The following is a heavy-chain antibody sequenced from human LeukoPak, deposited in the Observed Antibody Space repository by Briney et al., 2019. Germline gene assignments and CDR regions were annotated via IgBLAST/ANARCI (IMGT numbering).Heavy chain of an antibody. CDR1: GGSFSGYY. J-gene: IGHJ3*02. CDR2: IYYSGST. V-gene: IGHV4-59*01. CDR3: ARAYNLFDAFDI. D-gene: IGHD1-14*01. Sequence: SETLSLTCAVYGGSFSGYYWSWIRQPPGKGLEWIGYIYYSGSTNYNPSLKSRVTISVDTSKNQFSLKLSSVTAADTAVYYCARAYNLFDAFDIWGQGTMVTVSS.